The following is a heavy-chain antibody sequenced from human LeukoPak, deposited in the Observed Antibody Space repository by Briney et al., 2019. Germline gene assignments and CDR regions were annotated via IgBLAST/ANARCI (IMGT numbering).Heavy chain of an antibody. CDR2: IYYSGST. D-gene: IGHD3-22*01. Sequence: SETLSLTCTVSGGSISSSSYYWGWIRQPPGKGLEWIGSIYYSGSTYYNPSLKSRVTISVDTSKNQFSLKLSSVTAADTAVYYCARDSYDYYYDSSGRNDAFDIWGQGTMVTVSS. CDR3: ARDSYDYYYDSSGRNDAFDI. J-gene: IGHJ3*02. V-gene: IGHV4-39*07. CDR1: GGSISSSSYY.